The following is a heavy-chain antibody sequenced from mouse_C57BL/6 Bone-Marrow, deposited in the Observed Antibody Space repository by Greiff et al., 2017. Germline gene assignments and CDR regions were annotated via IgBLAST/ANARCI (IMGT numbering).Heavy chain of an antibody. CDR3: AVLYYDGSSYY. J-gene: IGHJ2*01. CDR2: IDPETGGT. Sequence: QVQLQQSGAELVRPGASVTLSCKASGYTFTDYEMHWVKQTPVHGLEWIGAIDPETGGTAYNQTFKGKAILTADKSSITAYMELRSLTSEDSAVDYRAVLYYDGSSYYWGQGTTLTVSS. CDR1: GYTFTDYE. D-gene: IGHD1-1*01. V-gene: IGHV1-15*01.